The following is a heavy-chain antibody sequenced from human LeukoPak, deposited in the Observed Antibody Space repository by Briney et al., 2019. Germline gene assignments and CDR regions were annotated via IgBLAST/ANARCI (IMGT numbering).Heavy chain of an antibody. CDR3: AKGPAPNGFGSFDH. D-gene: IGHD2-2*01. CDR2: INSDGSST. V-gene: IGHV3-74*01. CDR1: GFTFSSYW. Sequence: GGSLRLSCAASGFTFSSYWMHWVRHAPGKGLVWVSRINSDGSSTSYADSVKGRFTISRDNAKNTVYLQMNSLRAEDTATYYCAKGPAPNGFGSFDHWGQGTLVTVSS. J-gene: IGHJ4*02.